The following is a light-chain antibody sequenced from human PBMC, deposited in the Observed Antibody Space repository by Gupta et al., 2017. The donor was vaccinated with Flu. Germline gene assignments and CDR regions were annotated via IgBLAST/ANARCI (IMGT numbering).Light chain of an antibody. CDR2: GAS. J-gene: IGKJ4*01. CDR3: QQYYSYPSI. CDR1: QDIRRY. V-gene: IGKV1-8*01. Sequence: PSSLSASAGDRVTITCRASQDIRRYLAWYQQKPGQAPKLLICGASTVQGGAPSRFSGSGSGTDFTLTVTYLQSEDFATYYCQQYYSYPSIFRGGTKVEV.